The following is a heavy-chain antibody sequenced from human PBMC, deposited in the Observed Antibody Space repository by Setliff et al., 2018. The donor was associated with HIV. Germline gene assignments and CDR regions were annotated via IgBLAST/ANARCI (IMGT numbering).Heavy chain of an antibody. CDR2: IHSSGST. D-gene: IGHD1-26*01. V-gene: IGHV4-39*01. CDR3: ASCEDSGTYGEPYDS. CDR1: GDSIISSRNF. J-gene: IGHJ4*02. Sequence: SETLSLTCTVSGDSIISSRNFWGWIRQPPGKGLEWIGNIHSSGSTYYNPSLKSRVFISVDLSINQFSLKLHSVTAADTAVYYFASCEDSGTYGEPYDSWGQGALVTVSS.